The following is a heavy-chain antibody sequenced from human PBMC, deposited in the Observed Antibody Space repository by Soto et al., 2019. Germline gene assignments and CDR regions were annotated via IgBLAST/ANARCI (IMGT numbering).Heavy chain of an antibody. J-gene: IGHJ4*02. CDR3: ARESTIRGVTHFDY. V-gene: IGHV4-4*07. D-gene: IGHD3-10*01. CDR2: SVNT. Sequence: PSETLSLTGTVSGGSISGYSWNWIRQPAGKGLEWIGRSVNTSYNPSLKSRVTVSVDTSKNQVSLKLTSVTAADTAVYYCARESTIRGVTHFDYWGQGTLVNVSS. CDR1: GGSISGYS.